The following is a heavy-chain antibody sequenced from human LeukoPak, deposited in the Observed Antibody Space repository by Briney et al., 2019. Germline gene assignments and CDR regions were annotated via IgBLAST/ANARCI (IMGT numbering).Heavy chain of an antibody. CDR2: INPSGGST. Sequence: ASVKVSCKASGYTFTGYYMHWVRQAPGQGLEWMGIINPSGGSTSYAQKFQGRVTMTRDTSTSTVYMELSSLRSEDTAVYYCARDMTTVVRGLHYYGMDVWGQGTTVTVSS. CDR1: GYTFTGYY. J-gene: IGHJ6*02. D-gene: IGHD4-23*01. CDR3: ARDMTTVVRGLHYYGMDV. V-gene: IGHV1-46*01.